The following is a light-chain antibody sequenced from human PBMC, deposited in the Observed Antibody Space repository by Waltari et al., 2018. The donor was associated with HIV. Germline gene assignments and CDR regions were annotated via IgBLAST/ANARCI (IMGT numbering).Light chain of an antibody. J-gene: IGLJ2*01. V-gene: IGLV2-14*01. Sequence: QSALTQPASVSGSPGQSITISCTGTSSDVGGYNYVSWYQQHPGKAPKFMIYEVSNRPSGVSNRFSGSKSGNTASLTISGLQAEDEADYYCSSYTSSSTLDVVFGGGTKLTVL. CDR2: EVS. CDR1: SSDVGGYNY. CDR3: SSYTSSSTLDVV.